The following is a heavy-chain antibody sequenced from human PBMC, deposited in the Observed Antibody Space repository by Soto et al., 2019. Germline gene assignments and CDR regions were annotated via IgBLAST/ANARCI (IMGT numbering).Heavy chain of an antibody. V-gene: IGHV3-30*02. CDR1: GFTFSSYG. D-gene: IGHD1-26*01. Sequence: PGGSLRLSCAASGFTFSSYGMHWVRQAPGKGLEWVAFIWYDGTNKYYADSVKGRFTISRDNSKNTLYLQMSSLRAEDTAVYYFSKGGGTYSPSFDFWCQGTMVTVYS. J-gene: IGHJ4*02. CDR2: IWYDGTNK. CDR3: SKGGGTYSPSFDF.